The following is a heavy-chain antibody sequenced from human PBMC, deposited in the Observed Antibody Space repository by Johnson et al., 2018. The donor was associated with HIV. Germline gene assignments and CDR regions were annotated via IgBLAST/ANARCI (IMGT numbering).Heavy chain of an antibody. CDR1: GFTFDDYA. Sequence: VQLVESGGGLVQPGRSLRLSCAASGFTFDDYAMHWVRQAPGKGLEWVSGISWNSGSIEYADSVKGRFTISRDNAKNSLYLQMNSLRAEDTALYYCVKDIGYSSGLGNTGFDIWGLGTMVTVSA. D-gene: IGHD6-19*01. J-gene: IGHJ3*02. CDR3: VKDIGYSSGLGNTGFDI. CDR2: ISWNSGSI. V-gene: IGHV3-9*01.